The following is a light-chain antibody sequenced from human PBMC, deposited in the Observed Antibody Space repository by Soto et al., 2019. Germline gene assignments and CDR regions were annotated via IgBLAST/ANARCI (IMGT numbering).Light chain of an antibody. V-gene: IGKV1-39*01. CDR3: QQSYSTPIT. J-gene: IGKJ5*01. CDR1: QTISNY. CDR2: AAS. Sequence: DIQMTQSPSSLSXXXXXXXTXXXXASQTISNYLNWYQQKPGKAPKLLIYAASSLQSGVPSRFSGSGSGTDFTLTISSLQPEDFATFYCQQSYSTPITFGQGTRLEIK.